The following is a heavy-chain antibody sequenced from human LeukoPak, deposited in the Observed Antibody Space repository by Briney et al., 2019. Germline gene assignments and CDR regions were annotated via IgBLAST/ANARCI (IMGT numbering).Heavy chain of an antibody. CDR1: GGSMSNNY. CDR2: LYTSGST. CDR3: ARDQTNNVVVPAAIDWFDP. V-gene: IGHV4-4*07. D-gene: IGHD2-2*01. Sequence: SETLSLTCTVSGGSMSNNYWSWIRQPAGKGLEWIGRLYTSGSTNYNPSLKSRVTMSVDTSKNQFSLKLSSVTAADTAVYYCARDQTNNVVVPAAIDWFDPWGQGTLVTVSS. J-gene: IGHJ5*02.